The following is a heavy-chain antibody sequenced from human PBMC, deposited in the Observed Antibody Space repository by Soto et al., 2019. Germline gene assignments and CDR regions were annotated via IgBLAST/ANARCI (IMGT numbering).Heavy chain of an antibody. CDR2: IIASIGTA. V-gene: IGHV1-69*05. D-gene: IGHD6-13*01. CDR1: GGTFSSYA. Sequence: SVKVSCKASGGTFSSYAISWVRQAPGQGLEWIGGIIASIGTANYAQKFQERVTITRDMSTNTAYMELSSLRSEDTAVYYCAAVTAAAYLAAFDIWGQGTMVTVSS. J-gene: IGHJ3*02. CDR3: AAVTAAAYLAAFDI.